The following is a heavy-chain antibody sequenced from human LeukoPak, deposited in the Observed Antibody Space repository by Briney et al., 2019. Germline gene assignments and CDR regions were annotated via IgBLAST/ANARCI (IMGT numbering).Heavy chain of an antibody. CDR1: GYTFTGYY. V-gene: IGHV1-2*02. CDR3: AREGGIAAAGSNWFDP. CDR2: INPNSGGT. J-gene: IGHJ5*02. D-gene: IGHD6-13*01. Sequence: WASVKVSCKASGYTFTGYYMHWVRQAPGQGLEWMGWINPNSGGTNYAQKFQGRVTMTRDTSISTAYMELSRLRSDDTAVYYCAREGGIAAAGSNWFDPWGQGTLVTVSS.